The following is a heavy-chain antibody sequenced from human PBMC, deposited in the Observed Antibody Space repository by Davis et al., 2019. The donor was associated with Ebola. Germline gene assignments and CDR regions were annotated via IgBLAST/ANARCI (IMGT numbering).Heavy chain of an antibody. Sequence: GESLKISCVVSGISLSSCAMSWVRQAPGKGPEWVSGISESGGNTYYADSVKGRFTISRDNSKNTLYLQMNSLRAEDTAVYYCARDQIVEMATIIGWFDPWGQGTLVTVSS. J-gene: IGHJ5*02. V-gene: IGHV3-23*01. CDR3: ARDQIVEMATIIGWFDP. D-gene: IGHD5-24*01. CDR2: ISESGGNT. CDR1: GISLSSCA.